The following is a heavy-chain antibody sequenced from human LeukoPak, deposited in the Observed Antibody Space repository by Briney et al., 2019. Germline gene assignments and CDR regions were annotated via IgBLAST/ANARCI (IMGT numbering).Heavy chain of an antibody. D-gene: IGHD6-25*01. V-gene: IGHV3-15*01. J-gene: IGHJ6*02. Sequence: GGSLRLSCVASGFTFTNTWMTWVRQAPWKGLVWVARIKRRSDGETTDYAAPVKGRFTISRDDSKNTLYLQMNSLRAEDTAVYYCARECLGVDSGCYYYYYGMDVWGQGTTVTVSS. CDR3: ARECLGVDSGCYYYYYGMDV. CDR1: GFTFTNTW. CDR2: IKRRSDGETT.